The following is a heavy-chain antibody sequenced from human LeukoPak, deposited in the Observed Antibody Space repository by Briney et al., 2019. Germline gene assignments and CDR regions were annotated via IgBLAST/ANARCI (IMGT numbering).Heavy chain of an antibody. D-gene: IGHD5-18*01. V-gene: IGHV4-59*01. CDR2: IYYSGST. J-gene: IGHJ4*02. CDR3: ARGALDTKTRFDY. Sequence: SETLSLTCTVSGGSISGYYWGWLRQPPGKGLEWIGYIYYSGSTKYNPSLKSRVTISVDASKNQFSLRLSSLTAADTAVYYCARGALDTKTRFDYWGQGSLVTVSS. CDR1: GGSISGYY.